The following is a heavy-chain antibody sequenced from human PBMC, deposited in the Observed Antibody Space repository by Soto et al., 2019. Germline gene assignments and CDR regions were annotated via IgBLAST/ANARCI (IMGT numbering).Heavy chain of an antibody. V-gene: IGHV4-34*01. J-gene: IGHJ4*02. Sequence: ETLSLTCAVYGGSFSGYYWSWIRQPPGKGLEWIGEINHSGSTNYNPSLKSRVTISVDTSKNQFSLKLSSVTAADTAVYYCARGRGHDILTGYYAYYFDYWGQGTLVTVSS. CDR1: GGSFSGYY. CDR2: INHSGST. D-gene: IGHD3-9*01. CDR3: ARGRGHDILTGYYAYYFDY.